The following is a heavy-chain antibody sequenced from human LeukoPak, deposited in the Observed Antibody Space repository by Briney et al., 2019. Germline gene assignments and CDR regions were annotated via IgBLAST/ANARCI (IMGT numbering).Heavy chain of an antibody. CDR2: IIPIFGTA. CDR3: AKVRLLWFGEFPDY. V-gene: IGHV1-69*13. D-gene: IGHD3-10*01. Sequence: SVKVSCKASGGTFSSYAISWVRQAPGQGLEWMGGIIPIFGTANYAQKFQGRVTITADESTSTAYMELSSLRSEDTAVYYCAKVRLLWFGEFPDYWGQGTLVTVSS. CDR1: GGTFSSYA. J-gene: IGHJ4*02.